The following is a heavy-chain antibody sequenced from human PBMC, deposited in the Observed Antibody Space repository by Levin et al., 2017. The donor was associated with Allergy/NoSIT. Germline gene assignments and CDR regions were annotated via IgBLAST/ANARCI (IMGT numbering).Heavy chain of an antibody. D-gene: IGHD6-6*01. Sequence: SETLSLTCAISGDTVSSNSAAWNWIRQSPSRGLEWLGRTYYRSKWYNDYAVSVKSRISINPDTSKNQFSLHLNSVTPEDTAVYYCARDLLIASRLRSNYFDYWGQGILVTVSS. J-gene: IGHJ4*02. CDR2: TYYRSKWYN. CDR1: GDTVSSNSAA. V-gene: IGHV6-1*01. CDR3: ARDLLIASRLRSNYFDY.